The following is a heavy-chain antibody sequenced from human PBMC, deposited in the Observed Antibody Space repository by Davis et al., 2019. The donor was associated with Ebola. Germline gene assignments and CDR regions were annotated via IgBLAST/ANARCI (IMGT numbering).Heavy chain of an antibody. CDR3: ARQGWSGYSLRHWLDP. Sequence: MPSETLSLTCTVSGASISSGGYYWSWIRQHPGKGLEWIGYIYYSGSTYYNPSLKSRVTISVDTSKNQFSLKLRSVTAADTAVYYCARQGWSGYSLRHWLDPWGRGTLVTVSS. CDR1: GASISSGGYY. CDR2: IYYSGST. D-gene: IGHD3-3*01. V-gene: IGHV4-39*01. J-gene: IGHJ5*02.